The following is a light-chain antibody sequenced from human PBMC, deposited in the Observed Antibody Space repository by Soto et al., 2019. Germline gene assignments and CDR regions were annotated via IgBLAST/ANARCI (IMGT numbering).Light chain of an antibody. J-gene: IGKJ3*01. CDR1: QRVRSSY. V-gene: IGKV3-20*01. Sequence: EIVLTQSPGTLSLSPGERATLSCRASQRVRSSYLAWYQQKPGQSPRLLIYGASSRATGIPDRFSGSGSGTDFTLTISRLEPEDFAVYYCQQYGNSPRTFGPGTKVDIK. CDR3: QQYGNSPRT. CDR2: GAS.